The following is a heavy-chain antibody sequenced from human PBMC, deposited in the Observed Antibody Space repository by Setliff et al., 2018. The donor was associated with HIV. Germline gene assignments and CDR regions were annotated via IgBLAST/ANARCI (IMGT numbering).Heavy chain of an antibody. Sequence: ASVKVSCKASGYTFTSYGISWVRQAPGQGLEWMGWISAYNGNTNYAQKFQGRVTMTRDTSTSTVYMELSSLRSEDTAVYYCARDGLTSSGLKERGYYYYYMDVWGKGTTVTVSS. CDR3: ARDGLTSSGLKERGYYYYYMDV. D-gene: IGHD6-19*01. V-gene: IGHV1-18*01. J-gene: IGHJ6*03. CDR2: ISAYNGNT. CDR1: GYTFTSYG.